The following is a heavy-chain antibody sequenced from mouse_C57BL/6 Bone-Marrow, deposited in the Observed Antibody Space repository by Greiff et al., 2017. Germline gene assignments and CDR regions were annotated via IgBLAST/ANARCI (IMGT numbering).Heavy chain of an antibody. CDR1: GYTFTSYW. J-gene: IGHJ1*03. D-gene: IGHD3-3*01. V-gene: IGHV1-59*01. Sequence: VQLQQSGAELVRPGTSVKLSCKASGYTFTSYWMHWVKQRPGQGLEWIGVIDPSDSYTNYNQKFKGKATLTVDTSSSTAYMQLRSLTSEDSAVYYCARRSGLVYFDVWGTGTTVTVSS. CDR3: ARRSGLVYFDV. CDR2: IDPSDSYT.